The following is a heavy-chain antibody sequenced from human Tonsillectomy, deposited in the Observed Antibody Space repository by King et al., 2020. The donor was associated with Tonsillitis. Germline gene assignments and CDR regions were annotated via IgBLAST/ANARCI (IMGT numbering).Heavy chain of an antibody. CDR3: ASRPRQDYYDLAHPFDY. V-gene: IGHV4-39*07. CDR2: IYYSGST. D-gene: IGHD3-22*01. J-gene: IGHJ4*02. Sequence: QLQESGPGLVKPSETLSLTCTVSGGSISSSSYYWGWIRQPPGKGLEWIGSIYYSGSTYYNPSLKSRVTIPVDTPKNQFSLKLSSVTAADTAVYYCASRPRQDYYDLAHPFDYWGQGTLVTVSS. CDR1: GGSISSSSYY.